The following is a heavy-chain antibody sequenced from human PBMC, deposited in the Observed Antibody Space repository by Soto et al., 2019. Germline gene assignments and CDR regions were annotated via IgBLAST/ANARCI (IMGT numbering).Heavy chain of an antibody. Sequence: QVQLVGSGGGVVQPGRSLRLSCAASGFTFSNYGMHWVRQAPGKGLEWVAVISYDGSNKYYADSVKGRFTISRDNSENTLYLQMGSLRAEDTAVYCCGKDPRPTTVTIPCFDPCGLGSVVPVSP. CDR3: GKDPRPTTVTIPCFDP. V-gene: IGHV3-30*18. CDR1: GFTFSNYG. J-gene: IGHJ5*02. D-gene: IGHD4-17*01. CDR2: ISYDGSNK.